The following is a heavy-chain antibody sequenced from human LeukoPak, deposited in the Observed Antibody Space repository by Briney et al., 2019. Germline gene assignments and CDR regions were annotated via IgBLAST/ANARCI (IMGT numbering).Heavy chain of an antibody. CDR1: GGSISSSNW. J-gene: IGHJ4*02. D-gene: IGHD3-10*01. CDR3: ARVRGSGTYELDY. V-gene: IGHV4-4*02. Sequence: PSGTLSLTCAVSGGSISSSNWWSWVRQPPGKGLEWIGKIYHSGSTNYNPSLKSRVTISVDTSKNQFSLKLSSATAADTAVYYCARVRGSGTYELDYWGQGTLVTVSS. CDR2: IYHSGST.